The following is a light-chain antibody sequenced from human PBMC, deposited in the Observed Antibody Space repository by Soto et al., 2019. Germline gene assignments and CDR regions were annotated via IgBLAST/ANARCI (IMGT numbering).Light chain of an antibody. CDR3: QAWASSTAVV. CDR1: KLGDKY. V-gene: IGLV3-1*01. Sequence: SYELTQPPSVSVSPGQTATITCSGDKLGDKYACWYQQKPGQSPVLVIYQDNKRPSGIPERFSGSNSGNTATLTISGTQAIDEADYFCQAWASSTAVVFGGGTNVTVL. J-gene: IGLJ2*01. CDR2: QDN.